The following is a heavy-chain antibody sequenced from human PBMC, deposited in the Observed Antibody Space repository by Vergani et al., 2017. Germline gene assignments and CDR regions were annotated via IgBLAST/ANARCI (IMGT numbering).Heavy chain of an antibody. V-gene: IGHV4-39*01. CDR3: ARHQIGPYTEY. CDR2: MYHSGTT. J-gene: IGHJ4*02. Sequence: QLQLQESGPGLVKPSETLSLTCSVSGDSITSRLDYWGWIRQTPGKGLEWIGSMYHSGTTYYNPSLKSRATLSVQTSKNQISLHVTSVTAADTAVYYCARHQIGPYTEYWGQGILVTVSS. CDR1: GDSITSRLDY. D-gene: IGHD5-18*01.